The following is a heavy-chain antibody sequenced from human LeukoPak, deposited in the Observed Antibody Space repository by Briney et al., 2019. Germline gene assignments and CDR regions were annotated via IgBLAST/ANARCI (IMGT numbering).Heavy chain of an antibody. CDR3: ATYGSNVAEYFQH. CDR1: GGIFYRYA. J-gene: IGHJ1*01. D-gene: IGHD4-23*01. V-gene: IGHV1-69*05. Sequence: SVKVSCKASGGIFYRYAITWVRQAPGQGLEWVGGIIPPLGTANYAQKFQGRVTITTDESTNTAYMEVTSLRSEDAAVYYCATYGSNVAEYFQHWGQGTLVTVSS. CDR2: IIPPLGTA.